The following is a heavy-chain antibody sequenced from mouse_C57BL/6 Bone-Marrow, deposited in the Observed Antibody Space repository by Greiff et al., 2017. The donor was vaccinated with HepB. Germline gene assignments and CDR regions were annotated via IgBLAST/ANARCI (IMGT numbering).Heavy chain of an antibody. V-gene: IGHV8-12*01. Sequence: QVTLKVCGPGILQSSQTLSLTCSFSGFSLSTSGMGVSWIRQPSGKGLEWLAHIYWDDDKRYNPSLKRRLTISKDTSRNQVFLKITSVDTADTATYYCARGPQNYYGSSYWFAYWGQGTLVTVSA. CDR3: ARGPQNYYGSSYWFAY. CDR1: GFSLSTSGMG. D-gene: IGHD1-1*01. CDR2: IYWDDDK. J-gene: IGHJ3*01.